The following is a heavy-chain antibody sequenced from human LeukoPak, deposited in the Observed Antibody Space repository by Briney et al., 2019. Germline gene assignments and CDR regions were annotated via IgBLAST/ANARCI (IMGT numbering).Heavy chain of an antibody. CDR1: GGSISSYY. J-gene: IGHJ6*03. CDR2: IYYSGST. Sequence: PSETLSLTCTVSGGSISSYYWSWIRQPPGKGLEWIGYIYYSGSTNYNPSLKSRVTISVDTSKNQFSLKLSSVTAADTAVYYCARDVEYYDFWSGTYYYYMDVWGKGTTVTVSS. D-gene: IGHD3-3*01. CDR3: ARDVEYYDFWSGTYYYYMDV. V-gene: IGHV4-59*01.